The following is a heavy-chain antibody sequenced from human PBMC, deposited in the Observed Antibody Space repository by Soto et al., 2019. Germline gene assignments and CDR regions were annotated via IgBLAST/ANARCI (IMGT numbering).Heavy chain of an antibody. CDR3: ASGLWFGDVIYYGSAV. Sequence: PGGSLRLSCAASGFTFSSYAMHWVRQAPGKGLEYVSAISSNGGSTYYANSVKGRFTISRDNSKNTLYLQMGSLRAEDMAVYYCASGLWFGDVIYYGSAVWGQGPTVTVSS. V-gene: IGHV3-64*01. CDR1: GFTFSSYA. J-gene: IGHJ6*02. CDR2: ISSNGGST. D-gene: IGHD3-10*01.